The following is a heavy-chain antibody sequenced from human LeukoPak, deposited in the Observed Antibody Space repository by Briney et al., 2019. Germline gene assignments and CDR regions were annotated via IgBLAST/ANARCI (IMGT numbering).Heavy chain of an antibody. Sequence: TSETLSLTCTVSAYSISSGYYWGWIRQPPGKGLEWIGSIYHSGSTNYNPSLKSRVTISVDKSKNQFSLKLSSVTAADTAVYYCAREAEWELQQYNWFDPWGQGTLVTVSS. CDR1: AYSISSGYY. CDR3: AREAEWELQQYNWFDP. J-gene: IGHJ5*02. CDR2: IYHSGST. D-gene: IGHD1-26*01. V-gene: IGHV4-38-2*02.